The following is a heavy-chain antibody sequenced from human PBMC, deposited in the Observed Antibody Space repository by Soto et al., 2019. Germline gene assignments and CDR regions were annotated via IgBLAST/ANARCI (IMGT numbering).Heavy chain of an antibody. Sequence: PGGSLRLSCAASGFTFGSYAMSWVRQAPGKGLEWVSAISGSGGSTYYADSVKGRFTISRDNSKNTLYLQMNSLRAEDTAVYYCAKQGGPSVSLDYWGQGTLVTVSS. CDR2: ISGSGGST. CDR1: GFTFGSYA. D-gene: IGHD1-26*01. V-gene: IGHV3-23*01. J-gene: IGHJ4*02. CDR3: AKQGGPSVSLDY.